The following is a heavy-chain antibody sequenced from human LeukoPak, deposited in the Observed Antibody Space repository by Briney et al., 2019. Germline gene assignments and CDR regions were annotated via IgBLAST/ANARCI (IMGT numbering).Heavy chain of an antibody. CDR1: GGTFSSYA. J-gene: IGHJ5*02. Sequence: GASVKVSCKASGGTFSSYAISWVRQAPGQGLEWMGGIIPIFGTANYAQKFQGRVTITADKSTSTAYMELSSLRSEDTAVYYCARDLIRAAGSVGGFDPWGQGTLVTVSS. V-gene: IGHV1-69*06. CDR3: ARDLIRAAGSVGGFDP. CDR2: IIPIFGTA. D-gene: IGHD6-13*01.